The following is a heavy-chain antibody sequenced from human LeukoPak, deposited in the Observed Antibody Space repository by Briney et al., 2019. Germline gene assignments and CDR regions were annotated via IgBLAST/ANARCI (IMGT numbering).Heavy chain of an antibody. CDR3: ARGWKYSYGTNWFDP. CDR2: IYYGGST. Sequence: SETLSLTCTVSGGSISSYYWSWIRQPPGKGLEWIGYIYYGGSTNYNPSLKSRVTISVDTSKNQFSLKLSSVTAADTAVYYCARGWKYSYGTNWFDPWGQGTLVTVSS. D-gene: IGHD5-18*01. V-gene: IGHV4-59*01. J-gene: IGHJ5*02. CDR1: GGSISSYY.